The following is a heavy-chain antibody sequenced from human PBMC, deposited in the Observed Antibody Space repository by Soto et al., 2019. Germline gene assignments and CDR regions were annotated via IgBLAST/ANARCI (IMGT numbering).Heavy chain of an antibody. Sequence: GGSLRLSFAASGFTFSNSGMNWVRHAPGKGLEWVARIKSKTDGGTTDYAAPVKGRFTISRDDSKNTLFLQMNSLKTEDTAVYYCTTSILTGYFRWSIFDYWGQGNLVTVSS. CDR2: IKSKTDGGTT. D-gene: IGHD3-9*01. CDR3: TTSILTGYFRWSIFDY. V-gene: IGHV3-15*07. CDR1: GFTFSNSG. J-gene: IGHJ4*02.